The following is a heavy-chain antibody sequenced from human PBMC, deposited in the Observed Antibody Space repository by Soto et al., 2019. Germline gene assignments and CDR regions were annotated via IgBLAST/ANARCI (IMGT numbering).Heavy chain of an antibody. CDR1: GDNFTTFW. V-gene: IGHV5-10-1*01. CDR2: IDPSDSYT. J-gene: IGHJ3*01. Sequence: LGESLKISCKGSGDNFTTFWINWVRQMPGKGLEWMGKIDPSDSYTKYSPSFQGHVTITVDKSINTAYLQWSSLKASDTAIYYCARQEMATLGDTSEVWGQGTMVTVSS. D-gene: IGHD5-12*01. CDR3: ARQEMATLGDTSEV.